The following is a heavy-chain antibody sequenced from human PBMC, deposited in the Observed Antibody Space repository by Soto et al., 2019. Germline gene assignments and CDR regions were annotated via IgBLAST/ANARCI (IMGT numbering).Heavy chain of an antibody. CDR2: LSAYNGNT. CDR1: GYTFTSYG. V-gene: IGHV1-18*01. J-gene: IGHJ3*02. Sequence: QVQLVQSGAEVKKPGASVKVSCKASGYTFTSYGISWVRQAPGQGLEWMGWLSAYNGNTNYAQKLQGRVTMTTDTSTSTAWMELRSLRSDDTAVYYCARDQAYYDLWSGYPKGDAFDNWGQGTMVTVSS. D-gene: IGHD3-3*01. CDR3: ARDQAYYDLWSGYPKGDAFDN.